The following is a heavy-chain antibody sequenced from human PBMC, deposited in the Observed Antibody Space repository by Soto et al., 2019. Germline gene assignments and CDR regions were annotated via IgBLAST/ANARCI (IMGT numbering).Heavy chain of an antibody. V-gene: IGHV3-30*18. CDR3: AKDSRLRYFDWLIGPPAMDV. D-gene: IGHD3-9*01. Sequence: QVQLVESGGGVVQPGRSLRLSCAASGFTFSSYGMHWVRQAPGKGLEWVAVISYDGSNKYYAESVKGRFTISRDNSKNTLYLQMNSLRAEDTAVYYCAKDSRLRYFDWLIGPPAMDVWGKGTTVTVSS. CDR2: ISYDGSNK. J-gene: IGHJ6*03. CDR1: GFTFSSYG.